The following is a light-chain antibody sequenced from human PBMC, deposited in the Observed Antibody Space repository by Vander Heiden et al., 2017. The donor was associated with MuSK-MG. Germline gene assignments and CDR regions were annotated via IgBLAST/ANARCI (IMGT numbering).Light chain of an antibody. V-gene: IGLV1-40*02. J-gene: IGLJ2*01. Sequence: QSFLSRPPPLSGSPGQGFTISCTGSNSNIGAGYAVHWYQQVPGTAPKVLIYDNTNRPSEVSDRFSGSKSGTSASLAITGLQGEDEADYYCQSYDSSVRGDVVFGGGTKLTVL. CDR2: DNT. CDR1: NSNIGAGYA. CDR3: QSYDSSVRGDVV.